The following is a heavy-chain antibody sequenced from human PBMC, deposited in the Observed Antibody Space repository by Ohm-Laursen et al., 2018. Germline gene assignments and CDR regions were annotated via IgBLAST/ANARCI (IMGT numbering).Heavy chain of an antibody. CDR1: GFAFSSYG. CDR3: ITYYYDSSGYSA. D-gene: IGHD3-22*01. CDR2: ISYDGNNK. Sequence: SLRLSCAASGFAFSSYGMHWVRQAPGKGLEWVAVISYDGNNKYYTDSVKGRFTVSRDNSKNTLYLQMNSLKTEDTAVYYCITYYYDSSGYSAWGQGTMVTVSS. V-gene: IGHV3-30*03. J-gene: IGHJ3*01.